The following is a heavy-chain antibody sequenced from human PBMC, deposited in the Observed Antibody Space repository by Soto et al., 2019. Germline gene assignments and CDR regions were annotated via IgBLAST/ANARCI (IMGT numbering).Heavy chain of an antibody. V-gene: IGHV3-33*01. J-gene: IGHJ3*02. CDR1: GFPFSHYA. D-gene: IGHD3-3*01. Sequence: QVQLVESGGGVVQAGVSLRLSCATSGFPFSHYAMHWVRQSPGKGLEWVALIWHDGSNEHYVDSVKGRFTISRDNVNNTLHLQLNNLRAEDTAVYYCVRGGVGQQRALDIWGQGTTVTVSS. CDR3: VRGGVGQQRALDI. CDR2: IWHDGSNE.